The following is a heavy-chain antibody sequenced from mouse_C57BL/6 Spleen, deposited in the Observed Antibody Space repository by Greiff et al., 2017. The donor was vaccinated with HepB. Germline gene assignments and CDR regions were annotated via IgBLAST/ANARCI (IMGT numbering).Heavy chain of an antibody. V-gene: IGHV5-4*01. CDR3: ARDRGGNYPSAWFAY. CDR1: GFTFSSYA. J-gene: IGHJ3*01. D-gene: IGHD2-1*01. Sequence: EVMLVESGGGLVKPGGSLKLSCAASGFTFSSYAMSWVRQTPEKRLEWVATISDGGSYTYYPDNVKGRFTISRDNAKNNLYLQMSHLKSEDTAMYYCARDRGGNYPSAWFAYWGQGTLVTVSA. CDR2: ISDGGSYT.